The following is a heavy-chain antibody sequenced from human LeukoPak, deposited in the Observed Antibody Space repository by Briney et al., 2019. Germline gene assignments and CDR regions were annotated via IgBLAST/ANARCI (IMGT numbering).Heavy chain of an antibody. CDR3: ARRDIAARIH. CDR2: VYHSGST. CDR1: GGSISSGGYY. D-gene: IGHD6-6*01. V-gene: IGHV4-30-2*01. J-gene: IGHJ4*02. Sequence: SSETLSLTCTVSGGSISSGGYYWSWIRQPPGKGLEWIGYVYHSGSTYYNPSLKSRVTISVDRSKNQFSLKPSSVTAADTAVYYCARRDIAARIHWGQGTLVTVSS.